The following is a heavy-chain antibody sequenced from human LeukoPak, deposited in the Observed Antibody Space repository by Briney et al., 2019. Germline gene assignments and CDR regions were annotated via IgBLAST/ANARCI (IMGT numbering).Heavy chain of an antibody. J-gene: IGHJ6*02. Sequence: ASVKVSCKASGYTFTGYYMHWVRQAPGQGLEWMGRINPNSGGTNYAQKFQGRVTMTRDTSISTAYMELSRLRSDDTAVYYCARGGRTSYYYGSGSPLDYYYYGMDVWGQGTTVTVSS. D-gene: IGHD3-10*01. CDR1: GYTFTGYY. V-gene: IGHV1-2*06. CDR2: INPNSGGT. CDR3: ARGGRTSYYYGSGSPLDYYYYGMDV.